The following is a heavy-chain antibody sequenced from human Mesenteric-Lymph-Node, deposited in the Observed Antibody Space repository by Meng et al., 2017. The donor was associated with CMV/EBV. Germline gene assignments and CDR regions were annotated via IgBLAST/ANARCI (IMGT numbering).Heavy chain of an antibody. CDR2: IGATINYI. J-gene: IGHJ5*02. CDR1: GFTFDDHA. CDR3: AGWKGFEWELKGHWFDP. Sequence: GGSLKISCEASGFTFDDHAMSWVRQAPGKGLEWVSSIGATINYIYYADSVKGRFTIYRDNAKNSVYLQMNNLRAEDTAMYYCAGWKGFEWELKGHWFDPWGQGTLVTVSS. V-gene: IGHV3-21*01. D-gene: IGHD1-26*01.